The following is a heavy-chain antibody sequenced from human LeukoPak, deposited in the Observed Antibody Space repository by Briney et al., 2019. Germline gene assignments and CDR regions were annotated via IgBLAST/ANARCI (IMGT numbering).Heavy chain of an antibody. CDR1: GFTFSRYS. V-gene: IGHV3-48*01. Sequence: GGSLRLSCAASGFTFSRYSMNWVRQAPGKGLEWVSYISSSSRTIHYADSVKGRFTISRDNAKNSLYLQMNSLRAEDTGVYYCARDFYDGFALDYWGQGTLVTVSS. D-gene: IGHD2/OR15-2a*01. J-gene: IGHJ4*02. CDR2: ISSSSRTI. CDR3: ARDFYDGFALDY.